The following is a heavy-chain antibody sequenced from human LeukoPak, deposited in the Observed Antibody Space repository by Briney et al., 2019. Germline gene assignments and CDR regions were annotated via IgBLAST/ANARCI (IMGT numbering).Heavy chain of an antibody. Sequence: ASVKVSCKASVYTFTSYGISWVRRAPGQGLGWRGWISAYNGNTNYAQKLQGSVTMTTDTSTSTAYMELRSLRSDDTAVYYCARDLKGAWYSSGWYPYFDYWGQGTLVTVSS. D-gene: IGHD6-19*01. CDR2: ISAYNGNT. V-gene: IGHV1-18*04. J-gene: IGHJ4*02. CDR1: VYTFTSYG. CDR3: ARDLKGAWYSSGWYPYFDY.